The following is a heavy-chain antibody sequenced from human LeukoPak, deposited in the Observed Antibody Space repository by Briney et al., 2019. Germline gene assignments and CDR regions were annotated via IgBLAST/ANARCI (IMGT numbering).Heavy chain of an antibody. J-gene: IGHJ4*02. Sequence: PGGSLRLSCSASGFTFGTYAMHWVRQAPGKGLEYVSSISSSGDNTYYADSVKGRFTISRDNSRNTLYLQMNSLRAEDTAVYYCVRELPPVVQYYFDYWGPGTLVTVSS. V-gene: IGHV3-64*04. CDR2: ISSSGDNT. CDR1: GFTFGTYA. CDR3: VRELPPVVQYYFDY. D-gene: IGHD3-22*01.